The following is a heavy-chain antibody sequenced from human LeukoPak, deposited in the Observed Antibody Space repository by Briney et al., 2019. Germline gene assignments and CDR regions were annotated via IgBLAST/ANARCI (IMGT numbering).Heavy chain of an antibody. D-gene: IGHD6-19*01. CDR3: ARGIAVAGLYYFDY. V-gene: IGHV3-48*03. CDR1: GFTFINYE. CDR2: ISSIDSTI. J-gene: IGHJ4*02. Sequence: PGGSLRPPCAASGFTFINYEMNWVRQAPGKGLEWVSYISSIDSTIYYADSVKGRFTISKDNAKNSLYLQMNSLRADDTAVYYCARGIAVAGLYYFDYWGRGALVTVSS.